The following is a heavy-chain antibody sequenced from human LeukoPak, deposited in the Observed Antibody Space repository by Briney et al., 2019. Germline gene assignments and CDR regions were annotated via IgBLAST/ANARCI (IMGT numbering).Heavy chain of an antibody. CDR1: GYTFTNYG. V-gene: IGHV1-18*01. CDR3: ARDPFPFFVQVTGITYFDS. Sequence: GASVKVSCKASGYTFTNYGINWLRQAPGQGLEWLGWISTYNDDTKYAQKFQGRVTMTTDTSTTTVFMELRGLRSDDTGVYYCARDPFPFFVQVTGITYFDSWGPGTLVTVSS. J-gene: IGHJ4*02. CDR2: ISTYNDDT. D-gene: IGHD2-21*02.